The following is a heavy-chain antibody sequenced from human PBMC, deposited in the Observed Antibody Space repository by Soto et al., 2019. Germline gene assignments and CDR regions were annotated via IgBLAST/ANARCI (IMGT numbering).Heavy chain of an antibody. J-gene: IGHJ4*02. Sequence: SETLSLTCAVSGDSMSSSDYYWGWIRQPPGKGLEGFGSIYYSGSTYYNPSLQSRVAISVDTSKNQFSLKLKSVTAADTAIYYCARRTVNIRTFYSGLKTHCFDYWGQGAPVTVSS. V-gene: IGHV4-39*01. CDR3: ARRTVNIRTFYSGLKTHCFDY. D-gene: IGHD6-19*01. CDR1: GDSMSSSDYY. CDR2: IYYSGST.